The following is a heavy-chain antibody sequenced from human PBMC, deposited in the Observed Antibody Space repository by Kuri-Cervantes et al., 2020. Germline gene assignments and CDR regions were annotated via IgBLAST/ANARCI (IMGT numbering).Heavy chain of an antibody. Sequence: GESLKIFCAASGFTFSSYGMHWVRQAPGKGLEWVAVISYDGSNKYHADSVKGRFTISRNNSQNTLYLQMNSLRAEDTAVYYCARVNTMMAWYQYYYMDVWGKGTTVTVSS. J-gene: IGHJ6*03. D-gene: IGHD2-2*01. CDR3: ARVNTMMAWYQYYYMDV. V-gene: IGHV3-30*03. CDR1: GFTFSSYG. CDR2: ISYDGSNK.